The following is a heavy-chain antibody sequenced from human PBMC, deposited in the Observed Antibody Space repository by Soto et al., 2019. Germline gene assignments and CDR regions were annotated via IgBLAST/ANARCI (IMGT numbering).Heavy chain of an antibody. V-gene: IGHV4-31*03. Sequence: QVQLQESGPGLMKPSQTLSLTCTVSGGYISSAGSFWSWVRQHPGKGLEGIGYMSHSETPHYNSSLKIRVTISIDTSKNQFSLNLGSVTAADTAVYYCARGYSRPDWFDSWGPGTLVIVSS. CDR1: GGYISSAGSF. D-gene: IGHD5-12*01. CDR2: MSHSETP. J-gene: IGHJ5*01. CDR3: ARGYSRPDWFDS.